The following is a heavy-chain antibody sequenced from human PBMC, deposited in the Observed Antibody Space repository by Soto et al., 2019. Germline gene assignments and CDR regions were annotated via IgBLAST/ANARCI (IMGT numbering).Heavy chain of an antibody. J-gene: IGHJ6*02. CDR1: GGSISSSSYY. D-gene: IGHD3-22*01. Sequence: QLQLQESGPGLVKPSETLSLTCTVSGGSISSSSYYWGWIRQPPGKGLEWIGSIYYSGSTYYNPSLKSRVTISVDTSKNQFSLKLSSVTAADTAVYYCARHTSYDSSGYYPDYYYYYGMDVWGQGTTVTVSS. CDR2: IYYSGST. V-gene: IGHV4-39*01. CDR3: ARHTSYDSSGYYPDYYYYYGMDV.